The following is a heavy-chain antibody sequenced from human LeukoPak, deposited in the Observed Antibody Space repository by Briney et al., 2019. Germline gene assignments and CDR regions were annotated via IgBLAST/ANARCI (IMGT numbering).Heavy chain of an antibody. CDR3: ANVGYCSSTSCYTGLDNYYYYYMDV. Sequence: GGSLRLSCAASGFTFSSYGMHWVRQAPGKGLEWVAFIRYDGSNKYYADSVKGRFTISRDNSKNTLYLQMNSLRAEDTAVYYCANVGYCSSTSCYTGLDNYYYYYMDVWGKGTTVTVSS. CDR2: IRYDGSNK. J-gene: IGHJ6*03. V-gene: IGHV3-30*02. CDR1: GFTFSSYG. D-gene: IGHD2-2*02.